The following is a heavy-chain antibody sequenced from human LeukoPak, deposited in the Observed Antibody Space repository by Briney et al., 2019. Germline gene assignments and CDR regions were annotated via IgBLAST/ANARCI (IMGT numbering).Heavy chain of an antibody. V-gene: IGHV3-53*01. Sequence: GGSLRPSCAASGFSIRSNYMSWVRQAPGKGLEWVSIVYASGNTYYSDSVKGRFTISRDNSKNTLYLQMNSLRAEDTAVYYCAREDLVLHYFDYWGQGTLVTVSS. J-gene: IGHJ4*02. CDR1: GFSIRSNY. D-gene: IGHD6-6*01. CDR3: AREDLVLHYFDY. CDR2: VYASGNT.